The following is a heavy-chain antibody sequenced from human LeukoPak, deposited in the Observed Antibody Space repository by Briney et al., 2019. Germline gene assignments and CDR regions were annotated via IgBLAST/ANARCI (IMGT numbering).Heavy chain of an antibody. D-gene: IGHD6-19*01. CDR1: GYTFSSYS. J-gene: IGHJ4*02. Sequence: GGSLRLSCAASGYTFSSYSMNWVRKAPGKGLEWVSSISSSSSYIYYADSVKGRFTISRDNAKNSLYLQMNSLRAEDTAVYYCARDRGGSGWYWIIDYWGQGTLVTVSS. CDR3: ARDRGGSGWYWIIDY. V-gene: IGHV3-21*01. CDR2: ISSSSSYI.